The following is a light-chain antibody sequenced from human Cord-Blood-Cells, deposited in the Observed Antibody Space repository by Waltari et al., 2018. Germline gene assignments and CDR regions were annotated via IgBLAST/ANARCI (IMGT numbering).Light chain of an antibody. CDR1: QSVSSSY. J-gene: IGKJ2*01. Sequence: EIVLPQYPGTLSLSPGERATLSCRASQSVSSSYLAWYQQKPGQAPRLLIYGASSRATGIPDRFSGSGSGTDFTLTISRLEPEDFAVYYCQQYGSSPTFGQGTKLEIK. CDR3: QQYGSSPT. CDR2: GAS. V-gene: IGKV3-20*01.